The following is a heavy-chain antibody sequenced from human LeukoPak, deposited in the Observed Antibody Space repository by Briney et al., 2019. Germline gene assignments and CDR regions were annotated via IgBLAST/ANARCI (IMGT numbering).Heavy chain of an antibody. CDR2: IYWDDDK. CDR3: ARQPDDSSGRAFSFDY. D-gene: IGHD3-22*01. J-gene: IGHJ4*02. CDR1: GFSLSTSGVG. V-gene: IGHV2-5*02. Sequence: SGPTLVKPTQTLTLTCTFSGFSLSTSGVGVGWIRQPPGKALEWLALIYWDDDKRYSPSLKSRLTITKDTSKNQVVLTMTNMDPVDTATYYCARQPDDSSGRAFSFDYWGQGTLVTVSS.